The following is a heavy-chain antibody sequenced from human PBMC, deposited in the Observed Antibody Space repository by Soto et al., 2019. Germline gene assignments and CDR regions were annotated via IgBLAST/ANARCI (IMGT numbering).Heavy chain of an antibody. CDR3: ARGLHSLFDY. CDR2: IWYDGNNK. CDR1: GFTFSNYG. D-gene: IGHD2-21*01. V-gene: IGHV3-33*01. Sequence: ESGGGVVHPGGSLRLTCAASGFTFSNYGMHWVRQAPGKGLEWVAVIWYDGNNKYYADSVKGRFTISRDNSNNTLYVQMTSLRAEDTAVYYCARGLHSLFDYWGQGTLVTVSS. J-gene: IGHJ4*02.